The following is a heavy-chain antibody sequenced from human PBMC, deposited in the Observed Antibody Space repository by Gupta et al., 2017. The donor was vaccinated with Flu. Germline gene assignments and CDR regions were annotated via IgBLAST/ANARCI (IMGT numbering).Heavy chain of an antibody. CDR2: VSGDSVRI. CDR1: GFTLNHYD. CDR3: AKDLHGKDGDPYGLDV. J-gene: IGHJ6*02. D-gene: IGHD2-21*02. V-gene: IGHV3-9*01. Sequence: EVHLVESGGGLVQSGRSLRLSCAASGFTLNHYDNHWVRQAPGTGLEWVEGVSGDSVRIGHADFVKGRFTISIDNAKNSLYLDMNSLRVEDTAVYFCAKDLHGKDGDPYGLDVWGQGTTVTVSS.